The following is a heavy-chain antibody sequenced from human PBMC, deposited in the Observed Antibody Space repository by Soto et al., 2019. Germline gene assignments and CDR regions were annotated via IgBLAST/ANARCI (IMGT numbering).Heavy chain of an antibody. J-gene: IGHJ4*02. D-gene: IGHD3-3*01. V-gene: IGHV3-23*04. CDR3: AKDPYYDFWSGYQDY. Sequence: EVQLVESGGGLVQAGGSLRLSGAASGFTFSSYAMSWVRQAPGKGLEWVSAISGSGGSTYYADSVKGRFTISRDNSKNTLYLQMNSLRAEDTAVYYCAKDPYYDFWSGYQDYWGQGTLVTVSS. CDR1: GFTFSSYA. CDR2: ISGSGGST.